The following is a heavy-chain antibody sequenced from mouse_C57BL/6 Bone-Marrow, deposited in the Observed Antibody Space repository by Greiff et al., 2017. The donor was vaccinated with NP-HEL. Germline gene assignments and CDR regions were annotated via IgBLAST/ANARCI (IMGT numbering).Heavy chain of an antibody. Sequence: QVQLKQPGAELVKPGASVKLSCKASGYTFTSYWMQWVKQRPGQGLEWIGEIDPSDSYTNYNQKFKGKATLTVDTSSSTAYMQLSSLTSEDSAVYYCAREGIYYDYVDYWGQGTTLPVSS. CDR3: AREGIYYDYVDY. CDR1: GYTFTSYW. V-gene: IGHV1-50*01. D-gene: IGHD2-4*01. J-gene: IGHJ2*01. CDR2: IDPSDSYT.